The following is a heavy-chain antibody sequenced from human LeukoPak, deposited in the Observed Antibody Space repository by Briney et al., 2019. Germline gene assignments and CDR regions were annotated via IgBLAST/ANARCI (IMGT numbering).Heavy chain of an antibody. J-gene: IGHJ4*02. Sequence: SETLSLTCTVSGGSIRSYYWSWIRQPPGKGLEWIGYIYYSGSTNYNPSLKRRVTISVDTSKSQFSLKLNSVTAADTAVYYCAREVKVGNTDTGYYFDYWGQGILVTVSS. CDR3: AREVKVGNTDTGYYFDY. CDR1: GGSIRSYY. V-gene: IGHV4-59*01. CDR2: IYYSGST. D-gene: IGHD2/OR15-2a*01.